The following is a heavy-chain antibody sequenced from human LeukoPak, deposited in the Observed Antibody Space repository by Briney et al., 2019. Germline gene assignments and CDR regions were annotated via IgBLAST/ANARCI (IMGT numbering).Heavy chain of an antibody. D-gene: IGHD6-19*01. J-gene: IGHJ4*02. V-gene: IGHV3-48*03. CDR3: ARKDSGWHLY. Sequence: PGGSLRLSCAASGFTFSSYEMIWVRQAPGKGLEWVSYINRSGATTYYVDSVKGRFTISRDNAKNSLFLQMNSPRAEDTGVYYCARKDSGWHLYWGQGTLVTVSS. CDR2: INRSGATT. CDR1: GFTFSSYE.